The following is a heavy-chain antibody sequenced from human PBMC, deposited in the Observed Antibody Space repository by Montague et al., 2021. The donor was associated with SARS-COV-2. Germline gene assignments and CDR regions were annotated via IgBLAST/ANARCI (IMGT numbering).Heavy chain of an antibody. CDR1: GDSISSSNYY. CDR2: IYYGGST. Sequence: SETLSLTCTVSGDSISSSNYYWGWIRQPPGKGLEWIGSIYYGGSTYYNPSLKSRFTIPVDSSKNHFSLNLTSVTAADTAVYYCARHKDVSGWYEDAFDVWGPGTTVIVSS. V-gene: IGHV4-39*02. D-gene: IGHD6-19*01. J-gene: IGHJ3*01. CDR3: ARHKDVSGWYEDAFDV.